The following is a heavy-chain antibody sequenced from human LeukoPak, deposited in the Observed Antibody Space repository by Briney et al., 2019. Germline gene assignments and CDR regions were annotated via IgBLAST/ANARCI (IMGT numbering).Heavy chain of an antibody. CDR1: GYSISSNHW. J-gene: IGHJ4*02. Sequence: SETLSLTCAVSGYSISSNHWWGWIRQPPGKGLEWIGYIFYAGSTYYNPSLKRRVTMSVDTSKNQFSLRLSSVTAVDTDVYYCARIGPILGAAWVDYWGQGTLVSVSS. V-gene: IGHV4-28*01. D-gene: IGHD3-3*02. CDR2: IFYAGST. CDR3: ARIGPILGAAWVDY.